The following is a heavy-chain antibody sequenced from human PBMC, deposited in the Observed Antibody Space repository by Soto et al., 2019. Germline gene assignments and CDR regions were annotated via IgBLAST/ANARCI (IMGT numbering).Heavy chain of an antibody. CDR1: GGSISSSSYY. V-gene: IGHV4-39*01. J-gene: IGHJ4*02. CDR2: IYYSGST. Sequence: SETLSLTCTVSGGSISSSSYYWGWIRQPPGKGLEWIGSIYYSGSTYYNPSLKSRVTISVDTSKNQFSLKLSSVTAADTAVYYCARRVWGIAAAGTPLFDYWGQGTLVTVS. D-gene: IGHD6-13*01. CDR3: ARRVWGIAAAGTPLFDY.